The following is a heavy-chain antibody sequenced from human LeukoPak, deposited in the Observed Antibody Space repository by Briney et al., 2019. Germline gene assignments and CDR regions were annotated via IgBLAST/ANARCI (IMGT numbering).Heavy chain of an antibody. D-gene: IGHD3-10*01. CDR3: AGRGF. J-gene: IGHJ4*02. CDR1: AASICISY. Sequence: SETLSLTCPVSAASICISYSRWLPHPPGKGLEWIGCIYASGTTSYIPPLKGRRTISVYTSNSQFSLTVTSVTAAATAVYYCAGRGFCGQGTLAIVSS. V-gene: IGHV4-4*09. CDR2: IYASGTT.